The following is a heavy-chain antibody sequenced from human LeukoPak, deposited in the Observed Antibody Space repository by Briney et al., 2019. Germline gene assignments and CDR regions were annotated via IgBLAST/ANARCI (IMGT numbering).Heavy chain of an antibody. CDR2: IYYSGST. CDR3: ARALYDFWSGYYRGDAFDI. J-gene: IGHJ3*02. D-gene: IGHD3-3*01. CDR1: GGSISSSSYY. V-gene: IGHV4-39*01. Sequence: PSETLSLTCTVSGGSISSSSYYWGWIRQPPGKGLEWIGSIYYSGSTYYNPSLKSRVTISVDTSKNQFSLKLSSVTAADTAVYYCARALYDFWSGYYRGDAFDIWGQGTMVTVSS.